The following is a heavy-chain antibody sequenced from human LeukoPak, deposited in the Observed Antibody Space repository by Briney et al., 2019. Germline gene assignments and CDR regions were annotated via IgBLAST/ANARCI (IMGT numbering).Heavy chain of an antibody. D-gene: IGHD3-9*01. CDR1: GFTFSDYY. CDR3: ARDAGDILTGYFSYYFDY. CDR2: ISSSGSTI. Sequence: GGSLRLSCAASGFTFSDYYMSWIRQAPGKGLEWVSYISSSGSTIYYADSVKGRFTISRDNAKNSLCLQMNSLRAEDTAVYYCARDAGDILTGYFSYYFDYWGQGTLVTVSS. V-gene: IGHV3-11*04. J-gene: IGHJ4*02.